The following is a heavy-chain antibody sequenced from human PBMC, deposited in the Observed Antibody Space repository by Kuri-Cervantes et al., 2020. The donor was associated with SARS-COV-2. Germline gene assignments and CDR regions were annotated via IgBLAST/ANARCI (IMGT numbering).Heavy chain of an antibody. V-gene: IGHV1-24*01. CDR3: ASSLLWFGEWGFFDI. CDR1: GYTLTELS. J-gene: IGHJ3*02. CDR2: FDPEDGET. Sequence: ASVKVSCKVSGYTLTELSMHWVRQAPGKGLEWMGGFDPEDGETIYAQKFQGRVTMTEDTSTDTAYMELSSLRSEDTAVYYCASSLLWFGEWGFFDIWGQGTMVTVSS. D-gene: IGHD3-10*01.